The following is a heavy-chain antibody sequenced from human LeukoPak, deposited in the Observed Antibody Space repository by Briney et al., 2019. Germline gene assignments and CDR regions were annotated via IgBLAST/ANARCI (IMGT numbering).Heavy chain of an antibody. V-gene: IGHV4-39*01. CDR1: GGSISSSSYY. D-gene: IGHD3-22*01. Sequence: SETLSLTCAVSGGSISSSSYYWGWIRQPPGKGLEWIGSIYYSGSTYYNPSLKSRVTISVDTSKNQFSLKLSSVTAADTAVYYCASHRYYYDSSGYYFRRGWFDPWGQGTLVTVSS. CDR2: IYYSGST. J-gene: IGHJ5*02. CDR3: ASHRYYYDSSGYYFRRGWFDP.